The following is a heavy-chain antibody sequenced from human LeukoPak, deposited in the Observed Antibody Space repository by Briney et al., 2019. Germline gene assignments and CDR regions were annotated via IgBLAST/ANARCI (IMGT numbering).Heavy chain of an antibody. CDR1: GGSVSNAGYY. Sequence: SVTLSLTCTVSGGSVSNAGYYWTWIRQPPGKGLEWIGHLSSSGTNYNPSLKTRVTISVDMSKNQFSLTLRSATTADTAAYYCAREEECSGGNCYSYGGFDPWGQGTLVTVSS. CDR2: LSSSGT. V-gene: IGHV4-61*08. J-gene: IGHJ5*02. CDR3: AREEECSGGNCYSYGGFDP. D-gene: IGHD2-15*01.